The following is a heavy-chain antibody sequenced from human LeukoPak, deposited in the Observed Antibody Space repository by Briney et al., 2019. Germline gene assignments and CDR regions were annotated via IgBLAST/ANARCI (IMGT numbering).Heavy chain of an antibody. CDR1: GGSISDNW. CDR2: IYHSRRT. D-gene: IGHD5-12*01. J-gene: IGHJ4*02. CDR3: SREASSGYALGY. Sequence: SSETLSLTCAVSGGSISDNWWSWVRQPPGKGLEWIGEIYHSRRTNYNPSLKSRLTISVDKSKHQFSLKLNSITAADTDVYYCSREASSGYALGYWGQGTLVTVSS. V-gene: IGHV4-4*02.